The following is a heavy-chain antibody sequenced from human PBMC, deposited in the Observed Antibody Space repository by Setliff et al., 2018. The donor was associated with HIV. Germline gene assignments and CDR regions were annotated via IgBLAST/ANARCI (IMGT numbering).Heavy chain of an antibody. J-gene: IGHJ4*02. CDR2: MSSGGGTI. CDR1: GFNFENYE. Sequence: PGGSLRLSCAASGFNFENYEMNWVRQAPGKGLEWISYMSSGGGTIDYADSVRGRFTISRDNAENSVYLQMNSLRAEDTAVYYCARARGTNWPFDYWGQGTLVTVSS. V-gene: IGHV3-48*03. CDR3: ARARGTNWPFDY. D-gene: IGHD1-1*01.